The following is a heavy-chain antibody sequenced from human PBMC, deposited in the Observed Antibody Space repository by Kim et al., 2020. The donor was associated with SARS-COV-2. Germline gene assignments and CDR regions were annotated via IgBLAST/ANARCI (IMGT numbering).Heavy chain of an antibody. CDR3: ACLGAVAGTILYY. D-gene: IGHD6-19*01. Sequence: SETLSLTCTVSGDSISSSSYYWGWIRQPPGKGLEWIGSFYYSGRTYYNPSLKSRVTLSVDMSKIQLSLKLSSVTAADTAVYYCACLGAVAGTILYYWGRGTLVTFSS. J-gene: IGHJ4*02. CDR1: GDSISSSSYY. CDR2: FYYSGRT. V-gene: IGHV4-39*01.